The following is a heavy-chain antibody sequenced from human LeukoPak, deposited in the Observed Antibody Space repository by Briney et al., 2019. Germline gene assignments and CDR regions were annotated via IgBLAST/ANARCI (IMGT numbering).Heavy chain of an antibody. Sequence: PSETLSLTCTASGGSISSYYWSWIRQPAGKGLEWIGRIYTSGSTNYNPSLKSRVTMSVDTSKNQFSLKLSSVTAADTAVYYCARGSRGYCSSTSCYTFDYWGQGTLVTVSS. D-gene: IGHD2-2*01. CDR2: IYTSGST. J-gene: IGHJ4*02. V-gene: IGHV4-4*07. CDR3: ARGSRGYCSSTSCYTFDY. CDR1: GGSISSYY.